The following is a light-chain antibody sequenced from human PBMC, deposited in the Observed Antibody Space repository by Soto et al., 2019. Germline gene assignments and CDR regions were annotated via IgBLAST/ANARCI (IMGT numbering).Light chain of an antibody. CDR3: CSYAGSYTYV. CDR2: DVS. Sequence: QSALTQPRSVSGSPGQSGTISCTGTSSDIGGYNYVSWYQQHPGKAPKLIIFDVSERPSGVPARFSGSKSGNTASLTISGLQADDEADYYCCSYAGSYTYVFGSGTKVTVL. CDR1: SSDIGGYNY. J-gene: IGLJ1*01. V-gene: IGLV2-11*01.